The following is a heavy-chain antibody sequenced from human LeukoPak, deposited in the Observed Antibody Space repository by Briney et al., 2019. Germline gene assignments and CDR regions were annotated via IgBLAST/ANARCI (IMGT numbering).Heavy chain of an antibody. Sequence: SVKVSCKASGGTFSSYAISWVRQAPGQGLEWMGRIIPILGIANYAQKFQGRVTITADKSTSTAYMELSSLRSEDTAVDYWARSLLRGYSGYPPPGMDVWGQGTTVTVSS. V-gene: IGHV1-69*04. CDR2: IIPILGIA. D-gene: IGHD5-12*01. CDR3: ARSLLRGYSGYPPPGMDV. CDR1: GGTFSSYA. J-gene: IGHJ6*02.